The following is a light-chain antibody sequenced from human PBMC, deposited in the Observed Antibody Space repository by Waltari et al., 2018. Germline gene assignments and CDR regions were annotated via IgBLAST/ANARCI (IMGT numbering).Light chain of an antibody. CDR3: QSYDSTDFI. CDR1: SGSIASSY. CDR2: EDI. Sequence: NFLLTQPHSVSGSPGKTVIISCTRSSGSIASSYVQGYQLRPGSSPITVIYEDIQRPSGVSDRFSGSLDSSSNSAILTISGLKTEDEGNYYCQSYDSTDFIFGGGTTLTVL. V-gene: IGLV6-57*01. J-gene: IGLJ2*01.